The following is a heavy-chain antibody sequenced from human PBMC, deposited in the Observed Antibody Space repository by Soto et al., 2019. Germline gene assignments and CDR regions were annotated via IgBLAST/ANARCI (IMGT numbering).Heavy chain of an antibody. V-gene: IGHV4-39*01. CDR2: IYCSGST. CDR1: GGSISSSSYY. J-gene: IGHJ4*02. Sequence: SETLSLTCTVSGGSISSSSYYWGWIRQPPGKGLEWIGSIYCSGSTYYNPSLKSRVTISVDTSKNQFSLKLSSVTAADTAVYYCARNVRGGQWIFDYWGQGTLVTVSS. D-gene: IGHD6-19*01. CDR3: ARNVRGGQWIFDY.